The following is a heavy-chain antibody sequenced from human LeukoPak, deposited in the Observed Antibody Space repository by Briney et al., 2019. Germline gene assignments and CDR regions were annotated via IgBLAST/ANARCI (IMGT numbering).Heavy chain of an antibody. J-gene: IGHJ4*02. V-gene: IGHV1-2*02. Sequence: WASVKVSCKASGYTFTGYYMHWVRQAPGQGLEWMGWINPNSGGTNYAQKFQGRVTITTDESTSTAYMELSSLRSEDTAVYYCARNSRVASTSGLNYWGQGTLVTVSS. D-gene: IGHD5-12*01. CDR2: INPNSGGT. CDR3: ARNSRVASTSGLNY. CDR1: GYTFTGYY.